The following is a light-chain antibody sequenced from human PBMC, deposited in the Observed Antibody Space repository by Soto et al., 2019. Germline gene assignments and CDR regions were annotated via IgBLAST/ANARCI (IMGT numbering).Light chain of an antibody. Sequence: QSALTQPASVSGSPGQSITISCTGTSSDVGGYKYVSWYQQHPGKAPKVMIYDVSNRPSGVSNRFSGSKSGNTASLSISGLQAEDEADYYCTSYTSSSTLSVFGTGTKLTVL. CDR2: DVS. J-gene: IGLJ1*01. V-gene: IGLV2-14*01. CDR1: SSDVGGYKY. CDR3: TSYTSSSTLSV.